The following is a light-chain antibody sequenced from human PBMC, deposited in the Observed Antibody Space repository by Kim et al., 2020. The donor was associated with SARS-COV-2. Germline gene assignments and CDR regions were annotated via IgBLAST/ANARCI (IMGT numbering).Light chain of an antibody. J-gene: IGKJ2*01. CDR3: QQSYSTLQYT. Sequence: DIQMTQSPSSLSASVGDRVTITCRASQSISSYLNWYQQKPGKAPKVLIYAASSLQSGVPSRFSGSGSGTDFTLPISSLQPEDFATYYCQQSYSTLQYTFGQGTKLEI. CDR1: QSISSY. V-gene: IGKV1-39*01. CDR2: AAS.